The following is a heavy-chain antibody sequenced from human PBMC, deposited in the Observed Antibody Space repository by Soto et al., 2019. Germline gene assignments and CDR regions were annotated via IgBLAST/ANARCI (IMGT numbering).Heavy chain of an antibody. CDR2: LSGSGSST. Sequence: GGSLRLSCAASGFTFSSYAMSWVRQAPGKGLEWVSSLSGSGSSTYYADSVKGRFTISRDSSKSTLFLQMDSLRAEDTAVYYRAKGLGYSGNSELGSWGQGTLVTVSS. D-gene: IGHD1-26*01. CDR3: AKGLGYSGNSELGS. CDR1: GFTFSSYA. J-gene: IGHJ4*02. V-gene: IGHV3-23*01.